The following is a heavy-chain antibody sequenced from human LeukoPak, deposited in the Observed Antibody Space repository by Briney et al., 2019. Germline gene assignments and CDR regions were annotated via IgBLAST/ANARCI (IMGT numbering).Heavy chain of an antibody. V-gene: IGHV3-23*01. CDR2: ISGVGGTT. Sequence: GGSLRLSCAASGFTFSSYAMHWVRQAPGKGLEWVSTISGVGGTTFYADSVKGRFTISRDNSKNTVYLQMNSLRVEDTAIYYCARDYCSTTTCLDYWGQGTLVTVSA. CDR3: ARDYCSTTTCLDY. CDR1: GFTFSSYA. J-gene: IGHJ4*02. D-gene: IGHD2-2*01.